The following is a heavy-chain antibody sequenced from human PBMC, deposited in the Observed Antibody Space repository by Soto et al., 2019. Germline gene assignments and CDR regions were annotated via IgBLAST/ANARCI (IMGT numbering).Heavy chain of an antibody. V-gene: IGHV1-18*01. CDR1: GYTFTNYG. CDR3: VRDLGGGTYFGY. CDR2: INTYNGNT. J-gene: IGHJ4*02. Sequence: GASVKVSCKASGYTFTNYGINWVRQAPGQGLEWMGWINTYNGNTNYAQKLQGRVTMTTDTSTSTAYFELRTLRFVDTAVYYCVRDLGGGTYFGYWGQGTLVTVSS. D-gene: IGHD2-21*01.